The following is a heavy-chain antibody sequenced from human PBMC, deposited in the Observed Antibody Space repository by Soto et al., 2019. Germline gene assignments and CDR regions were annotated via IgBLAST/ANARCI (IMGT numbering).Heavy chain of an antibody. V-gene: IGHV4-39*01. Sequence: QLQLQESGPGLVKPSETLSLTCTVSGGSISRSSYYWGWIRQPPGKGLEWIGSMYYGGSTYYNPSLKSRVTITADTSKNQSSLKLSSVTVADTAVYYCASPTELRPEGDWFWGQGTLVTVSS. D-gene: IGHD3-10*01. CDR2: MYYGGST. CDR1: GGSISRSSYY. J-gene: IGHJ4*02. CDR3: ASPTELRPEGDWF.